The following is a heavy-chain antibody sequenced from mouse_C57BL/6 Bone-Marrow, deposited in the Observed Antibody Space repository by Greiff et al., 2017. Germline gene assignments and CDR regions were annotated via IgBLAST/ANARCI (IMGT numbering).Heavy chain of an antibody. V-gene: IGHV1-76*01. CDR3: AGPLGVMDY. CDR2: IYPGSGNT. J-gene: IGHJ4*01. CDR1: GYTFTDYY. Sequence: VQLQQSGAELVRPGASVKLSCKASGYTFTDYYINWVKQRPGQGLEWIARIYPGSGNTYYNEKFKGKATLTAEKSSSTAYMQLSSLTSEEAAVYFCAGPLGVMDYWGKGTSVTVSS. D-gene: IGHD3-3*01.